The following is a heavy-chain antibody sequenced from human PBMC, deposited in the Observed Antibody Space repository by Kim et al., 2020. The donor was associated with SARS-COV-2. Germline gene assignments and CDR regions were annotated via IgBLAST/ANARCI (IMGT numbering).Heavy chain of an antibody. D-gene: IGHD2-2*01. CDR2: ISAGNGST. CDR3: ARGYCSSASCSSDYYYKGMDV. CDR1: GYTFTSFV. V-gene: IGHV1-3*01. Sequence: ASVKVSCKASGYTFTSFVMQWLRQAPGQRLEWMGWISAGNGSTKYSQNFQGRVTITRDTSASTAYMELSSLRSEDTAVYYCARGYCSSASCSSDYYYKGMDVWGQGTTVTVSS. J-gene: IGHJ6*02.